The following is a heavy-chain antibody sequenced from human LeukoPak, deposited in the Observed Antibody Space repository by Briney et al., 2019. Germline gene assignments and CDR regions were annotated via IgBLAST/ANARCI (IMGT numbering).Heavy chain of an antibody. CDR2: ISSGGSNI. CDR3: ARDGYGSGSYYLYPFDY. J-gene: IGHJ4*02. V-gene: IGHV3-11*04. D-gene: IGHD3-10*01. Sequence: GGSLRLSCAASGFTFTDYYMSSIRQAPGEGLEWVSYISSGGSNIYYADSVKGRFTISRDNANNSLYLQMNSLRAEDTAVYYCARDGYGSGSYYLYPFDYWGQGTLVTVSS. CDR1: GFTFTDYY.